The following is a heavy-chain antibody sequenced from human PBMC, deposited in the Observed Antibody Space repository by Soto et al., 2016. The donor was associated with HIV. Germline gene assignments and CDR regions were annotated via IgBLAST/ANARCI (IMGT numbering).Heavy chain of an antibody. CDR2: ISGSGDST. V-gene: IGHV3-23*01. J-gene: IGHJ3*02. CDR1: GFTFNNYA. CDR3: AKVWWLRLGAFDI. Sequence: EVQLLESGGGLVRPGGSLGLSCTASGFTFNNYAMSWVRQAPGKGLEWVSTISGSGDSTYYADSVKGRFTISRDNSKNTLYVQMNSLRAEDTAVYYCAKVWWLRLGAFDIWGQGTMVTVSS. D-gene: IGHD5-12*01.